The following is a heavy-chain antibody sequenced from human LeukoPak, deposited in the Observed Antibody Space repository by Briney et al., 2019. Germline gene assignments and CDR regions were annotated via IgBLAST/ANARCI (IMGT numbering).Heavy chain of an antibody. CDR1: GGSFSGYY. CDR3: ASDSSGYFDY. D-gene: IGHD3-22*01. V-gene: IGHV4-34*01. Sequence: SETLSLTCAVYGGSFSGYYWSWIRQPPGKGLEWIGEINHSGSTNYNPSLKSRVTISVDTSKNQFSLKLSSVTAADTAVYYCASDSSGYFDYWGQGTLVTVSS. CDR2: INHSGST. J-gene: IGHJ4*02.